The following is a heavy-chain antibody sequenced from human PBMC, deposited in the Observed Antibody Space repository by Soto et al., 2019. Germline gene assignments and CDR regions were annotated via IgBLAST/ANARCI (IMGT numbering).Heavy chain of an antibody. CDR1: GGTFSSYT. CDR2: IIPILGIA. J-gene: IGHJ4*02. D-gene: IGHD3-16*02. Sequence: QVQLVQSGAEVKKPGSSVKVSCKASGGTFSSYTISWVRQAPGQGLEWMGRIIPILGIANYAQKFQGRVTITADKSTSTAYMELSSLRAEDTAVYYCARSPITFGGVIVLSLDDWGKGTLVTVSS. CDR3: ARSPITFGGVIVLSLDD. V-gene: IGHV1-69*02.